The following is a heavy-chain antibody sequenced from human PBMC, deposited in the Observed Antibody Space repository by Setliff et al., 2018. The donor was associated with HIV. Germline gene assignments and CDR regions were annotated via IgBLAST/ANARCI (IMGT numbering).Heavy chain of an antibody. Sequence: PGGSLRLSCSASKFLFPDYAMAWVRQTPGKGLEWVSGITSSGDETYYADSVKGRCTISRDNSESALYLELNSLSAVDTAIYFCAKYGTSFYGSGGYGFDLWGQGTRVTVSS. V-gene: IGHV3-23*01. CDR2: ITSSGDET. J-gene: IGHJ4*02. D-gene: IGHD3-10*01. CDR1: KFLFPDYA. CDR3: AKYGTSFYGSGGYGFDL.